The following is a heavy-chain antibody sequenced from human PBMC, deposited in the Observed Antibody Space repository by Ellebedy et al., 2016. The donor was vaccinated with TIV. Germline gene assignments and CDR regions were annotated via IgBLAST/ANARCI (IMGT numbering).Heavy chain of an antibody. D-gene: IGHD3-16*01. V-gene: IGHV3-15*01. CDR2: ITPKSEGGTG. J-gene: IGHJ3*01. Sequence: GESLKISCVASGLTVTDAYMYWVRQAPGKGLGWIGRITPKSEGGTGDYAAPVRGRFTVSRDESLNTLYLEMKSLKIEDTGTYYCTPHWGFNFWGQGTVVTVSS. CDR1: GLTVTDAY. CDR3: TPHWGFNF.